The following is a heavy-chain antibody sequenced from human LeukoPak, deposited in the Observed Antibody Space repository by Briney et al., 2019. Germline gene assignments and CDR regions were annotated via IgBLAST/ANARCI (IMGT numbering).Heavy chain of an antibody. V-gene: IGHV3-33*08. J-gene: IGHJ6*02. CDR3: ARETSSGAYYYGMDV. Sequence: GGSLRLSCAASGFTFSSYSMNWVRQAPGKGLEWVAVIWYDGSNRYYADSVKGRFTISRDNSKNTLYLQMNSLRAEDTAVYYCARETSSGAYYYGMDVWGQGTTVTVSS. CDR2: IWYDGSNR. CDR1: GFTFSSYS.